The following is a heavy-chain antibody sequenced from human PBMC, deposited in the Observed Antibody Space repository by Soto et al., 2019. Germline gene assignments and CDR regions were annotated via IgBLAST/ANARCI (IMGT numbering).Heavy chain of an antibody. V-gene: IGHV3-23*01. CDR3: AKDGTSYLPFYFDS. CDR2: ISGSGGSV. J-gene: IGHJ4*01. D-gene: IGHD3-3*02. CDR1: GFTFSNFV. Sequence: GGSLRLSCAASGFTFSNFVMNWVRQAPGKGLEWVSGISGSGGSVYYVDSVKGRFTISRDKSKNTVYLQMNNLRAEDTAVYYCAKDGTSYLPFYFDSWGQGILVTVSS.